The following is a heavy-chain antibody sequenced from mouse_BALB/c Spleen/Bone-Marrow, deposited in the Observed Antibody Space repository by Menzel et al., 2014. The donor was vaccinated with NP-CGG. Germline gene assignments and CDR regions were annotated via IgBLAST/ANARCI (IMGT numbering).Heavy chain of an antibody. J-gene: IGHJ3*01. V-gene: IGHV6-6*02. CDR1: GFTFSNYW. CDR2: IRLKSNNYAT. CDR3: TPYYGSSYGAY. Sequence: EVMLVESGGGLVQPGGSMKLSCVASGFTFSNYWMNWVRQSPEKGLEWVAEIRLKSNNYATHYAESVKGRFTISRDDSKNSDYLQMNNLRAEDTGIYYGTPYYGSSYGAYWGQGTLVTVSA. D-gene: IGHD1-1*01.